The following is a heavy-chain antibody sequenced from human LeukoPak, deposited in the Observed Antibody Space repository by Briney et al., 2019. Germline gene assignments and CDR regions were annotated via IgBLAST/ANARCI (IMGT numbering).Heavy chain of an antibody. V-gene: IGHV1-2*02. CDR3: ARDPKSRLLLDY. CDR1: GFTFTDEY. CDR2: INPYSGAI. J-gene: IGHJ4*02. Sequence: RASVKVSCKSSGFTFTDEYIHWVRQAPGQGLEWMGWINPYSGAINYAQKFQGRVTLTRDTSISTAYMELSRLTSGDTAVYYCARDPKSRLLLDYWGQGTLVTVSS. D-gene: IGHD2-2*01.